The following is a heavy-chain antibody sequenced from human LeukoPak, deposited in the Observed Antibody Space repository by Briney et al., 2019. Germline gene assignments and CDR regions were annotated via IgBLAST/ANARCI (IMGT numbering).Heavy chain of an antibody. Sequence: PSETLSLTCIVSGYSISSGYYWGWIRQPPGKGLEWIGSIYHSGSTYYNPSLKSRVTISVDTSKNQFSLKLSSVTAADTAVYYCARGAAFGGVIAYWGQGTLVTVSS. V-gene: IGHV4-38-2*02. CDR2: IYHSGST. D-gene: IGHD3-16*02. J-gene: IGHJ4*02. CDR3: ARGAAFGGVIAY. CDR1: GYSISSGYY.